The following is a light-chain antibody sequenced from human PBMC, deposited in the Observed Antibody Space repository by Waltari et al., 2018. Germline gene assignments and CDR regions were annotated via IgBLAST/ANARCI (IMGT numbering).Light chain of an antibody. CDR1: SGSVSTSYF. CDR2: STN. V-gene: IGLV8-61*01. CDR3: GLYMGSGSYWV. Sequence: QTVVTQEPSFSVSPGGTVTLTCGLSSGSVSTSYFPSWYQQTPGQAPRTLIYSTNTRSAGVPDRFSGSILGNKAALTITGAQADDESDYYCGLYMGSGSYWVFGGGTKLTVL. J-gene: IGLJ3*02.